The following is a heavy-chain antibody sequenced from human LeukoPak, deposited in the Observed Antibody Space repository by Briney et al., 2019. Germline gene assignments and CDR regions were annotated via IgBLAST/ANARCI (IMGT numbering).Heavy chain of an antibody. D-gene: IGHD4-11*01. V-gene: IGHV1-69*05. Sequence: SVKVSCKASGGTFSSYAISWVRQAPGQGLEWMGRIIPIFGTANYTQKFQGRVTITTDESTSTAYMELSSLRSEDTAVYYCARAKGRYSNYASYYFDYWGQGTLVTVSS. J-gene: IGHJ4*02. CDR3: ARAKGRYSNYASYYFDY. CDR1: GGTFSSYA. CDR2: IIPIFGTA.